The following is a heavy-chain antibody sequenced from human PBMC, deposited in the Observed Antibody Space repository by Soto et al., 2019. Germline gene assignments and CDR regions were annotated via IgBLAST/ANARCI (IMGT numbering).Heavy chain of an antibody. CDR3: ARGSGNYYYAMHV. CDR1: GFIFSTYG. Sequence: QVQLVESGGGVVQPGRSLRLSCVASGFIFSTYGMHWVRQAPGKGLEWVTLIWHDGSDKYYADSVKGRFTISRDNSKNTLYLQMDSLRAEDTAVYYCARGSGNYYYAMHVWGQGTTVTVSS. CDR2: IWHDGSDK. V-gene: IGHV3-33*01. J-gene: IGHJ6*02. D-gene: IGHD6-19*01.